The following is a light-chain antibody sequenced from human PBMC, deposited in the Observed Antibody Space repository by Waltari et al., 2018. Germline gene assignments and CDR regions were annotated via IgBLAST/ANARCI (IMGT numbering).Light chain of an antibody. CDR2: GAS. J-gene: IGKJ1*01. CDR1: YYIRSY. CDR3: QQSYHLPWT. V-gene: IGKV1-39*01. Sequence: DVQLTQSPSSLSASVGARVALTCQSSYYIRSYLNWYQQIPGKAPTLLISGASSLESGVPSRFSGTESGAEFTLTSSSLQPDDVATYFCQQSYHLPWTFGQGTRVEI.